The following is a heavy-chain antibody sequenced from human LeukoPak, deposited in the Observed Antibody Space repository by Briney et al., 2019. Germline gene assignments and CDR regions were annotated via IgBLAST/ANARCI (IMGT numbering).Heavy chain of an antibody. D-gene: IGHD3-10*01. V-gene: IGHV3-11*06. CDR2: ISSSSSYT. J-gene: IGHJ4*02. CDR3: TRVGLLGSGSPVFDY. CDR1: GFTFSDYY. Sequence: GGSLRLSCAASGFTFSDYYMSWIRQAPGKGLEWVSYISSSSSYTNYADSVKGRFTISRDNAKNLLYLQMNSLRAEDTAVYYCTRVGLLGSGSPVFDYWGQGTLVTVSS.